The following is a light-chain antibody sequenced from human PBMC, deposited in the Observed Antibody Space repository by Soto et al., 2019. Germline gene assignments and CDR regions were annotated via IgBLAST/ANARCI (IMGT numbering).Light chain of an antibody. Sequence: EIELTQSPGTLSLSPGERATLSCRASQSVSSSYLAWYQQKPGQAPRLLIYGASTRATGIPARFSGSGSGTEFTLTISSLQSEDFAVYYCQQYNNWWTFGQGTKVDI. V-gene: IGKV3-15*01. CDR1: QSVSSSY. CDR3: QQYNNWWT. J-gene: IGKJ1*01. CDR2: GAS.